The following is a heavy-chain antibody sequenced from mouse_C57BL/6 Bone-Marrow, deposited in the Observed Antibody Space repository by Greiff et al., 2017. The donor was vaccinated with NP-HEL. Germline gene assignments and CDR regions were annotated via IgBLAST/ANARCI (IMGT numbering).Heavy chain of an antibody. Sequence: EVKVVESGGGLVQSGRSLRLSCATSGFTFSDFYMEWVRQAPGKGLEWIAASRNKANDYTTEYSASVKGRFIVSRDTSQSILYLQMNALRAEDTAIYYCARDAPYGYDRAMDYWGQGTSVTVSS. V-gene: IGHV7-1*01. D-gene: IGHD2-2*01. CDR3: ARDAPYGYDRAMDY. CDR2: SRNKANDYTT. CDR1: GFTFSDFY. J-gene: IGHJ4*01.